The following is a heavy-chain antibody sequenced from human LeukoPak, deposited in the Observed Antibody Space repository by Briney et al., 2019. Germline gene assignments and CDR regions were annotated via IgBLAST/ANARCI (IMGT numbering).Heavy chain of an antibody. CDR3: ARGGNDFWSDKRGWPFDP. Sequence: QSGGSLRLSCAASGFTFSSYSMNWVRQAPGKGLEWVSYISSSSSTIYYADSVKGRFTISRDNAKNSLYLQMNSLRAEDTAVYYCARGGNDFWSDKRGWPFDPWGQRTLVTVSS. V-gene: IGHV3-48*01. CDR1: GFTFSSYS. D-gene: IGHD3-3*01. CDR2: ISSSSSTI. J-gene: IGHJ5*02.